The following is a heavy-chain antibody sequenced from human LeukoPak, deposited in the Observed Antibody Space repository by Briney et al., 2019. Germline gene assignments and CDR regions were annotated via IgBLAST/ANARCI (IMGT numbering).Heavy chain of an antibody. CDR2: ISYTGSNR. Sequence: GKSLRLSCAASGFHFSDLAMHWVRQAPGKGLEWVALISYTGSNRNYADSVKGRFTISRDNSKSTLYLQMDSLRPDDTAVYYCARGDYESSSYCDYWGQGTLVTVSS. D-gene: IGHD3-22*01. CDR1: GFHFSDLA. J-gene: IGHJ4*02. CDR3: ARGDYESSSYCDY. V-gene: IGHV3-30*04.